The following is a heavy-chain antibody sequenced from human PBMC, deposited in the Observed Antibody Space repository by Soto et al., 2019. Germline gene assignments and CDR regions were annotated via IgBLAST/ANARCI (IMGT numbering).Heavy chain of an antibody. CDR1: GFTLCNAW. CDR3: TTSDKDIVVVQPKYYYYYGMDV. D-gene: IGHD2-2*01. V-gene: IGHV3-15*07. CDR2: IKSKTDGGTT. Sequence: GGSMRLSCAASGFTLCNAWMNLVRQASGKGLEWVGRIKSKTDGGTTDYAAPVKGRFTISRDDSKNTLYLQMNSLKTEDTAVYYCTTSDKDIVVVQPKYYYYYGMDVWGQGTTVTVSS. J-gene: IGHJ6*02.